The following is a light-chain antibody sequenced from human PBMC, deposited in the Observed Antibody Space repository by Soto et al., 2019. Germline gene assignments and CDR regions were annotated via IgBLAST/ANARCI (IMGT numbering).Light chain of an antibody. Sequence: DIQMTQSPSSLSASVGDRVTIPCRAGQSISSYLNWYQQKPGKAPKLLIYAASSLQSGVPSRFSGSGSGTDFTLTISSLQPEDFATYYCQQSYSTLRWTFGQGTKVEIK. CDR2: AAS. CDR1: QSISSY. V-gene: IGKV1-39*01. CDR3: QQSYSTLRWT. J-gene: IGKJ1*01.